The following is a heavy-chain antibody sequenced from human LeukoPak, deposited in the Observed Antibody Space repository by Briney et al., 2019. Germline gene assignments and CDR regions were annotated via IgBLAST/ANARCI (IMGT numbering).Heavy chain of an antibody. D-gene: IGHD5-18*01. J-gene: IGHJ4*02. CDR3: ARDRGAMVSR. CDR2: IISSSSYI. V-gene: IGHV3-21*01. Sequence: KTGGSLRLSCAASGFTFSSYSMNWVRQAPGEGLEWVSSIISSSSYIYYADSVKGRFTISRDNAKNSLYLQMNSLRAEDTAVYYCARDRGAMVSRWGQGTLVTVSS. CDR1: GFTFSSYS.